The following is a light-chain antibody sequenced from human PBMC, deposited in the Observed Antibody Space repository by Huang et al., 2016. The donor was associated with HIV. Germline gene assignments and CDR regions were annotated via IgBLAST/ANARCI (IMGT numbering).Light chain of an antibody. CDR3: QQYNTYLYT. V-gene: IGKV1-5*03. J-gene: IGKJ2*01. CDR1: QTITTW. CDR2: SAS. Sequence: DIQMTQFPSTLSASVGDRVTITCRASQTITTWLAWYQQKPGKAPDLLIYSASSLQVGVPSRCSGSGSGTEFTLTITSLQPDDLGTYYCQQYNTYLYTFGQGTKLEI.